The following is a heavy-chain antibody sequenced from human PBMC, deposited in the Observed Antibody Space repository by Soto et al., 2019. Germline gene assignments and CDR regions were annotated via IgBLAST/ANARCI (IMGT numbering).Heavy chain of an antibody. D-gene: IGHD3-22*01. J-gene: IGHJ4*02. CDR2: ISYDGSNK. V-gene: IGHV3-30-3*01. Sequence: GGSLRLSCAASGFTFSSYAMHWVRQAPGKGLEWVAVISYDGSNKYYADSVKGRFTISRDNSKNTLYLQMNSLRAEDTAVYYCARGYSYYDSSGVLDFDYWGQGTLVTVSS. CDR1: GFTFSSYA. CDR3: ARGYSYYDSSGVLDFDY.